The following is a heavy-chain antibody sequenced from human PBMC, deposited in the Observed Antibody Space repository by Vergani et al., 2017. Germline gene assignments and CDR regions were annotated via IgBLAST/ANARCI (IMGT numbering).Heavy chain of an antibody. CDR2: INPSGGST. CDR3: ARVRRVGAIDY. Sequence: QVQLVQSGAEVKKPGASVKVSCKASGYTFTSYYMHWVRQAPGQGLEWMGIINPSGGSTSYAQKFQGRVTMTRDTSTSTVYVELSSLRSEDTAVYYCARVRRVGAIDYWGQGTLVTVSS. D-gene: IGHD1-26*01. J-gene: IGHJ4*02. CDR1: GYTFTSYY. V-gene: IGHV1-46*01.